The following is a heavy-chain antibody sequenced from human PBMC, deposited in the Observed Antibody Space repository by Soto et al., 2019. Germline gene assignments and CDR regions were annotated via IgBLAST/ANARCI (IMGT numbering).Heavy chain of an antibody. J-gene: IGHJ4*02. V-gene: IGHV3-23*01. CDR1: VFTFSNYA. D-gene: IGHD2-21*02. CDR2: VSGNGATT. CDR3: AKDSDFPFFFDF. Sequence: GTLRLSCAASVFTFSNYAMSWVRQAPGQGLEWVSSVSGNGATTYYADSVKGRFTISRDNSKSTLSLQTNILRVEDTAIYYCAKDSDFPFFFDFWGQGALVTVSS.